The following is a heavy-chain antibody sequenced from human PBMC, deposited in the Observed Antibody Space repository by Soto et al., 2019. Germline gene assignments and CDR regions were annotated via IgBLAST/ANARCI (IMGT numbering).Heavy chain of an antibody. V-gene: IGHV4-31*03. J-gene: IGHJ5*02. Sequence: QVQLQESGPRLVKPSQDLSLTCTVSGGSINSGAYHWSWVRQHPGKGLEWIGAISYRVTTYSNPSLQSRMTMSVDPSQTQLSLKLSSVTAADTAVYYCARMSATGTRWFDPWCPGTLVTVSS. CDR2: ISYRVTT. CDR3: ARMSATGTRWFDP. D-gene: IGHD1-1*01. CDR1: GGSINSGAYH.